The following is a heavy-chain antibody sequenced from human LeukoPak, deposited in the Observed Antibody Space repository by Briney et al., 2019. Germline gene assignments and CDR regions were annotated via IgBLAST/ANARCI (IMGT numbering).Heavy chain of an antibody. CDR2: INHSRST. J-gene: IGHJ4*02. CDR3: AGFDYSSSYVC. V-gene: IGHV4-34*01. D-gene: IGHD6-6*01. CDR1: GGSFSGYS. Sequence: KPSETLSLTCAVYGGSFSGYSWSWIRQPPGKGLEWIGEINHSRSTNYNPSLKSRVTISVDTSKNQFSLMLSSVTAADTAVYYCAGFDYSSSYVCWGQGTLVTVSS.